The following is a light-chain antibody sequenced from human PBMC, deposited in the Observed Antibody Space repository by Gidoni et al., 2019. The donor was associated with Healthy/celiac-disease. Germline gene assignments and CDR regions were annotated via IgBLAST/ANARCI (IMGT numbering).Light chain of an antibody. CDR3: QQYNNWPPNT. J-gene: IGKJ2*01. CDR2: GAS. CDR1: QSVSSN. Sequence: IVMTQSPATLSVSPVERATLSCRASQSVSSNLAWYQQKPGQAPRLLIYGASTRATGIPARFSGSGSGTEFTLTISSLQYEDFAVYYCQQYNNWPPNTFGQGTKLEIK. V-gene: IGKV3-15*01.